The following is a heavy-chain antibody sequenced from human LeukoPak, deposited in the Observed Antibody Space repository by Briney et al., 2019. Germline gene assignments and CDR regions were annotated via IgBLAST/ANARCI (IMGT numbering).Heavy chain of an antibody. CDR2: IYYSGST. CDR1: GGSISSYY. D-gene: IGHD1-26*01. V-gene: IGHV4-59*01. CDR3: ARDQMGMNWFDP. J-gene: IGHJ5*02. Sequence: SETLSLTCTVSGGSISSYYWSWIRQPPGKGLEWIGYIYYSGSTNYNPSLKSRVTISVDTSKNQFSLKLSSVTAADTAVYYCARDQMGMNWFDPWGQGTPVTVSS.